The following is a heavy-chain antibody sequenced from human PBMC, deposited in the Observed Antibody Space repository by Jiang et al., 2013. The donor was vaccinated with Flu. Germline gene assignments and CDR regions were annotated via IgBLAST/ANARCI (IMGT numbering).Heavy chain of an antibody. Sequence: SGFTFSSYAMSWVRQAPGKGLEWVSAISGSGGSTYYADSVKGRFTISRDNSKNTLYLQMNSLRAEDTAVYYCAKALTTVTYDYGMDVWGQGTTVTVSS. D-gene: IGHD4-17*01. V-gene: IGHV3-23*01. CDR3: AKALTTVTYDYGMDV. CDR2: ISGSGGST. J-gene: IGHJ6*02. CDR1: GFTFSSYA.